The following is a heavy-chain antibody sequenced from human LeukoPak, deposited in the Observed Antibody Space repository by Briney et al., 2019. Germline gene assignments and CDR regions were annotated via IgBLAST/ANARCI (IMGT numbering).Heavy chain of an antibody. Sequence: SETLSLTCTVSGGSISSYYWSWIRQPPGKGLEWIGYIYYSGSTNYNPSLKSRVTISVDTSKTQFSLKLSSVTAADTAVYYCARDSSRSAGGGDYALDYWGQGTLVTVSS. CDR3: ARDSSRSAGGGDYALDY. CDR2: IYYSGST. D-gene: IGHD4-17*01. V-gene: IGHV4-59*01. J-gene: IGHJ4*02. CDR1: GGSISSYY.